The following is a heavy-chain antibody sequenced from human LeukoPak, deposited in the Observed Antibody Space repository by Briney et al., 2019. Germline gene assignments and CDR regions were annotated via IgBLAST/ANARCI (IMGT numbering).Heavy chain of an antibody. J-gene: IGHJ4*02. CDR2: INHSGST. CDR1: GGSFSGYY. V-gene: IGHV4-34*01. D-gene: IGHD6-13*01. Sequence: PSETLSLTCAVYGGSFSGYYWSWIRQPPGKGLEWIGEINHSGSTNYNPSLKSRVTISVDTSKNQFSLTLTSVAAAARAFYSCPRGGYIWNWGQGTLVTVSS. CDR3: PRGGYIWN.